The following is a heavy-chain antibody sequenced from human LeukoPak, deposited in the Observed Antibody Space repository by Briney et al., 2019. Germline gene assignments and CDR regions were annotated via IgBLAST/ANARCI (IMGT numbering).Heavy chain of an antibody. J-gene: IGHJ6*03. CDR3: ARGWYYYYYYYMDV. CDR1: GGSISSYY. CDR2: TYYSGST. Sequence: SETLSLTCTVSGGSISSYYWSWIRQPPGKGLEWIGCTYYSGSTNYNPSLKSRVTISVDTSKNQFSLKLSSVTAADTAVYYCARGWYYYYYYYMDVWGKGTTVTVSS. D-gene: IGHD2-15*01. V-gene: IGHV4-59*01.